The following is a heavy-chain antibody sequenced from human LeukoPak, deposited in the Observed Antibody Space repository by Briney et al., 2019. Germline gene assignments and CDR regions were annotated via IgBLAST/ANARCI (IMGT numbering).Heavy chain of an antibody. D-gene: IGHD1-26*01. CDR3: ARWVYSGSYTEYFDY. V-gene: IGHV1-69*04. J-gene: IGHJ4*02. CDR2: IIPILGIA. CDR1: GGTFSSYA. Sequence: EASVKVSCKASGGTFSSYAISWVRQAPGQGLEWMGRIIPILGIANYAQKFQGRVTITADKSTSTAYMELSSLRSEDTAVYYCARWVYSGSYTEYFDYWGQGTLVTVS.